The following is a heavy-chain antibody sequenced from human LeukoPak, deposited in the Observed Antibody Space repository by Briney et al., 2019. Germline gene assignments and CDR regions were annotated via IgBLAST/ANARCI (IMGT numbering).Heavy chain of an antibody. Sequence: GGSLRLSCAASGFTFSSYSMNWVRQAPGKGLEWVSSISSSSSYIYYADSVKGRFTISRDNAKNSLYLQMNSLRAEDTAVYYCARNRRRHYYDSSGYYQTRWGQGTLVTVSS. J-gene: IGHJ4*02. V-gene: IGHV3-21*04. D-gene: IGHD3-22*01. CDR2: ISSSSSYI. CDR1: GFTFSSYS. CDR3: ARNRRRHYYDSSGYYQTR.